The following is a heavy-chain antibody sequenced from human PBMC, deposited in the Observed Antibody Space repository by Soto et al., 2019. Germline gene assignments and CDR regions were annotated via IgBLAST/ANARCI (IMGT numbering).Heavy chain of an antibody. D-gene: IGHD6-19*01. CDR2: IIPIFGTA. Sequence: ASVKVSCQPSGGTFRSYAISWVRQAPGQGLEWMGGIIPIFGTANYAQKFQGRVTITADKSTNTAYMELSSLRSEDRAVYYCARDEVAGTGRLDYWGQGTLVTVSS. V-gene: IGHV1-69*06. CDR1: GGTFRSYA. J-gene: IGHJ4*02. CDR3: ARDEVAGTGRLDY.